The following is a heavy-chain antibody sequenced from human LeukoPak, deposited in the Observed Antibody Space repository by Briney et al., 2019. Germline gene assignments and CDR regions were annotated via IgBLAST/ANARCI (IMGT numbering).Heavy chain of an antibody. J-gene: IGHJ3*02. CDR3: AKGRDGYNSDAFDI. CDR2: ISWNSGSI. V-gene: IGHV3-9*03. Sequence: PGRSLRLSCAASGFTFDDYAMHWVRQAPGKGLEWVSGISWNSGSIGYADSVRGRFTISRDNAKNSLYLQMNSLRAEDMALYYCAKGRDGYNSDAFDIWGQGTMVTVSS. D-gene: IGHD5-24*01. CDR1: GFTFDDYA.